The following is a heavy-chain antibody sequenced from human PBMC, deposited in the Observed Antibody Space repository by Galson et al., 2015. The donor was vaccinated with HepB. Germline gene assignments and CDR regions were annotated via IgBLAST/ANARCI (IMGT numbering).Heavy chain of an antibody. CDR3: ARGGITIFGVADPMDV. CDR2: IYHSGST. CDR1: GGSISSSNW. Sequence: SETLSLTCAVSGGSISSSNWWSWVRQPPGKGLEWIGEIYHSGSTNYNPSLKSRVTISVDKSKNQFSLKLSSVTAADTAVYYCARGGITIFGVADPMDVWGKGTTVTVSS. V-gene: IGHV4-4*02. D-gene: IGHD3-3*01. J-gene: IGHJ6*03.